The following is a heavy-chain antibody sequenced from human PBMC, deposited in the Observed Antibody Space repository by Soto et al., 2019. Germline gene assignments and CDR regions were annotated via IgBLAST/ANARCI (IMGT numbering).Heavy chain of an antibody. V-gene: IGHV3-74*01. CDR2: INSDGSST. Sequence: EVQLVESGGGLVQPGGSLRLSCAASGFTFSSYWMHWVRQAPGKGLVWVSRINSDGSSTSYADSVKGRFTISRDNAKNTLYLQKNSLRAEDTAVYYCALAAAGKYFQHWGQGTLVTVSS. J-gene: IGHJ1*01. CDR3: ALAAAGKYFQH. D-gene: IGHD6-13*01. CDR1: GFTFSSYW.